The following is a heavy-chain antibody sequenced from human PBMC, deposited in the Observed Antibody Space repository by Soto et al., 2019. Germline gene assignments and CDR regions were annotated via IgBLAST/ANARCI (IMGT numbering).Heavy chain of an antibody. J-gene: IGHJ5*01. D-gene: IGHD3-10*01. CDR1: GASIRTSSYS. CDR2: IYYIGTT. Sequence: SEPLTLTFTASGASIRTSSYSWCWIRQSPGKGLEWTGTIYYIGTTYYNPSLKSRLTISADTSKNQFSLGLISVSAVETAVYFFSRGAFASGSYYNPIPNWVDSWGQGTLVTVSS. CDR3: SRGAFASGSYYNPIPNWVDS. V-gene: IGHV4-39*01.